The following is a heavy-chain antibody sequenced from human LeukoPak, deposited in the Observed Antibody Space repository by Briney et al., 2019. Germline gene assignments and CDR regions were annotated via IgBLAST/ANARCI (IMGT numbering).Heavy chain of an antibody. CDR1: GGSFSGYY. D-gene: IGHD6-19*01. V-gene: IGHV4-34*01. J-gene: IGHJ4*02. CDR3: ARGKRRIAVAGTGPWGYYFDY. Sequence: PSETLSLTCAVYGGSFSGYYWSWIRQPPGKGLEWIGEINHSGSTNYNPSLKSRVTISVDTSKNQFSLKLSSVTAADTAVYYCARGKRRIAVAGTGPWGYYFDYWGQGTLVTVSS. CDR2: INHSGST.